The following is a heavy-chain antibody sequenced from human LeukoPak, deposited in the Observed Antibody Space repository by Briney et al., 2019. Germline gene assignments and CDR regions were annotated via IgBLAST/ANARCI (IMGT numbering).Heavy chain of an antibody. CDR3: AAQGGSGDLRY. D-gene: IGHD4-17*01. V-gene: IGHV3-15*01. CDR1: GFTFSNTW. Sequence: GGSLRLSCAASGFTFSNTWMNWVRQAPGKGLEWVGRIKRIIDGCTTDYAAPVKGRFTVSRDDSINPLYLQMSSLKTEDTAVYYCAAQGGSGDLRYWGQGTLVTVSS. CDR2: IKRIIDGCTT. J-gene: IGHJ4*02.